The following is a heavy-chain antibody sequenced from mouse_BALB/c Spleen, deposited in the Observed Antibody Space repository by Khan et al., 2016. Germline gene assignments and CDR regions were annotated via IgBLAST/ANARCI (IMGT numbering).Heavy chain of an antibody. CDR3: STWSYYYGSSYGWFAY. CDR1: GYTFTDYW. V-gene: IGHV1-7*01. CDR2: INPKHGYT. J-gene: IGHJ3*01. Sequence: QMQLQQSGAELANPGASVKMSCKASGYTFTDYWMHWVKQRPGQGLEWIGYINPKHGYTEYNKKFKDKATLTADKSSSTAYMHLSSRTSEDSSVYYCSTWSYYYGSSYGWFAYWGQGTLVTVSA. D-gene: IGHD1-1*01.